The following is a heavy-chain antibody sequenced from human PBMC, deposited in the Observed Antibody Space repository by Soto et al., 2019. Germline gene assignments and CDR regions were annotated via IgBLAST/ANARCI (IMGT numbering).Heavy chain of an antibody. J-gene: IGHJ4*02. CDR3: ARQANFGVVIYYFDY. D-gene: IGHD3-3*01. CDR2: IYYSGST. V-gene: IGHV4-59*01. Sequence: ASETLSLTCTVSGGSISSYYWSWIRQPPGKGLEWIGYIYYSGSTNYNPSLKSRVTISVDTSKNQFSLKLSSVTAADTAVYYCARQANFGVVIYYFDYWGQGTLVTVSS. CDR1: GGSISSYY.